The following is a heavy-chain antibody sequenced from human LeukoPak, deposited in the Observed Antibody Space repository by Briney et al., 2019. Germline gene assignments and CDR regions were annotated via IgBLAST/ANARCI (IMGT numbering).Heavy chain of an antibody. D-gene: IGHD3-10*01. CDR1: GFTFSDHC. CDR3: ARESGGGVLGYFDL. CDR2: TRNKANSYTT. J-gene: IGHJ2*01. Sequence: GGSLRPSCAASGFTFSDHCMDWVRQAPGKGLEWVGRTRNKANSYTTEYAASVKVRFTISRDDSKKSLYLQMNSLKTEDTAVYYCARESGGGVLGYFDLWGRGTLVSVSS. V-gene: IGHV3-72*01.